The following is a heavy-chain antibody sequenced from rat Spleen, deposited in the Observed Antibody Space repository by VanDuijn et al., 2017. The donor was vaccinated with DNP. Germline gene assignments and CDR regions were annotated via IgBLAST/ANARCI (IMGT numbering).Heavy chain of an antibody. Sequence: QVQLKESGPGLVQPSETLSLTCTVSGFSLTSYTVHWVRQPPGKGLEWIAAIWGGGSTDYNSSLKSRLSISRDTSKSQVLLKMNSLQTEDTAMYFCARWHLYLSYFDYWGQGVMVTVSS. CDR1: GFSLTSYT. J-gene: IGHJ2*01. V-gene: IGHV2-15*01. D-gene: IGHD1-2*01. CDR2: IWGGGST. CDR3: ARWHLYLSYFDY.